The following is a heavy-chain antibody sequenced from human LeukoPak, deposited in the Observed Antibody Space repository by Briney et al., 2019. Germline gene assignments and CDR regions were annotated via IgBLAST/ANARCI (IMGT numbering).Heavy chain of an antibody. D-gene: IGHD5/OR15-5a*01. J-gene: IGHJ4*02. Sequence: PAETLYLSCTVSGGSISSGSYYGSWIRQPAGKVLEWIGRIYTSGSTNYNPSLKGRVTISVDTSKNQFSLKLSSVTTADTAVYYCARGVYYFDYWGQGTLVTVSS. CDR1: GGSISSGSYY. CDR3: ARGVYYFDY. CDR2: IYTSGST. V-gene: IGHV4-61*02.